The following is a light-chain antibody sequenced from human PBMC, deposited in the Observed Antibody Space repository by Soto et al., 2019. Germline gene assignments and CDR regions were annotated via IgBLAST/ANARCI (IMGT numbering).Light chain of an antibody. J-gene: IGKJ4*01. CDR1: QSVSSSY. Sequence: EIELTQSPGTLSLSPGDRATLSCRASQSVSSSYLAWYQQKPGQAPRLIIYGASFRATGIPDRFSGSGSGTDFTLTISRLEPEDFAVYYCQQYGTSPLTFGGGTQVEIK. CDR2: GAS. V-gene: IGKV3-20*01. CDR3: QQYGTSPLT.